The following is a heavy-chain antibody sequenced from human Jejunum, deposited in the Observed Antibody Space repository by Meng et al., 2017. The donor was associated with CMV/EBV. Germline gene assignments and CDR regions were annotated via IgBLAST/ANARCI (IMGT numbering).Heavy chain of an antibody. J-gene: IGHJ6*02. Sequence: TYFSCWSRPPPGTGLAWSGCISYTEDSDYSPSLNSRVAISLDTSRTQFSLRLSSVTPADTAVYYCARHYRWTSWGGYNYHYAMDVWGQGTTVTVSS. D-gene: IGHD3-16*01. CDR3: ARHYRWTSWGGYNYHYAMDV. CDR1: TYF. V-gene: IGHV4-61*07. CDR2: ISYTEDS.